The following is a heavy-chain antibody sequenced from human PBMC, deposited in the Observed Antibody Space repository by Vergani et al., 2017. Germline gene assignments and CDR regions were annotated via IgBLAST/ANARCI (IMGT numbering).Heavy chain of an antibody. CDR1: ADSISSGSYY. J-gene: IGHJ5*02. Sequence: QLQLQQSGPGLVKPSETLVLTCTVSADSISSGSYYWGWIRQPPGKSLEWIGSIYYSGLTYYNPSLKSRVTISVDTSKNQFSLKLSSVTAADTAVYYCARVYEYSDGYWFDPWGQGTLVTVSS. CDR3: ARVYEYSDGYWFDP. CDR2: IYYSGLT. V-gene: IGHV4-39*07. D-gene: IGHD5-18*01.